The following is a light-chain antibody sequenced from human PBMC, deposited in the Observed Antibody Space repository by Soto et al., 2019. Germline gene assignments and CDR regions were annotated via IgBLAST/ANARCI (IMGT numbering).Light chain of an antibody. CDR3: SSYTTSNTRQIV. V-gene: IGLV2-14*03. CDR1: SSDVGGYNY. J-gene: IGLJ1*01. Sequence: QSVLNQPASVSGSPGQSITISCTGTSSDVGGYNYVSRYQHHPGKAPKLIIYDVSNRPSGVSIRFSGSKSDNTASLTISGLQPEDEADYHCSSYTTSNTRQIVFGTGTKVTVL. CDR2: DVS.